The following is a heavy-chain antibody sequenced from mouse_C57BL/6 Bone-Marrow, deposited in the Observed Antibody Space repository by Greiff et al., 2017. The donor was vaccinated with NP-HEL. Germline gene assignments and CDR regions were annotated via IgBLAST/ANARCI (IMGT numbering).Heavy chain of an antibody. V-gene: IGHV1-66*01. J-gene: IGHJ3*01. D-gene: IGHD4-1*01. CDR2: IYPGSGNT. CDR1: GYSFTSYY. Sequence: QVQLQQSGPELVKPGASVKISCKASGYSFTSYYIHWVKQRPGQGLEWIGWIYPGSGNTKYNEKFKGKATLTADTSSSTVYMQLSSLTSEDSAVYYCARSSNWEGFAYWGQGTLVTVSA. CDR3: ARSSNWEGFAY.